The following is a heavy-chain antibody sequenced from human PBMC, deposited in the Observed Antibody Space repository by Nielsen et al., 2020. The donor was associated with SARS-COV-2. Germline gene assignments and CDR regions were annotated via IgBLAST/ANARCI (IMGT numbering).Heavy chain of an antibody. J-gene: IGHJ6*03. Sequence: GESLKISCAASGFNFRDFGMHWVRRAPGKGLEWVAVVWSDGTNKYYADSVKGRFAVSRDTSNNILFLQMDSLSVEDTGVYYCARDSENSRESDYYYYMDVWAKGTTVTVSS. D-gene: IGHD3-22*01. CDR3: ARDSENSRESDYYYYMDV. CDR2: VWSDGTNK. V-gene: IGHV3-33*01. CDR1: GFNFRDFG.